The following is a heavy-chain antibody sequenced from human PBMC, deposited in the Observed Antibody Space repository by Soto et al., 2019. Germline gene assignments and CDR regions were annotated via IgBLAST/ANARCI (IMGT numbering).Heavy chain of an antibody. CDR2: ISGSGGST. V-gene: IGHV3-23*01. D-gene: IGHD3-3*01. CDR3: AKARAQYYDFWSGYPVDY. Sequence: GGSLRLSCAASGFTFSSYAMSWVRQAPGKWLEWVSAISGSGGSTYYADSVKGRFTISRDNSKNTLYLQMNSLRAEDTAVYYCAKARAQYYDFWSGYPVDYWGQGTLVTVSS. CDR1: GFTFSSYA. J-gene: IGHJ4*02.